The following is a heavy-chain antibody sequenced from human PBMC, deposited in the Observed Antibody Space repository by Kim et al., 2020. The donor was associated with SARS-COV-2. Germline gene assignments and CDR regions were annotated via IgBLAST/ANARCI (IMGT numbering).Heavy chain of an antibody. CDR3: ARIAARLKRNAFDY. J-gene: IGHJ4*02. D-gene: IGHD6-6*01. V-gene: IGHV4-34*01. Sequence: TPSLKRRVTIAVHTSKNQCSLKLSSVTAADTAVYYCARIAARLKRNAFDYWGQGTLVTVSS.